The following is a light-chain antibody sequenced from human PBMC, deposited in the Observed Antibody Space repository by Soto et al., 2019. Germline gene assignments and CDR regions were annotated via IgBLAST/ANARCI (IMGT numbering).Light chain of an antibody. CDR2: KAS. J-gene: IGKJ4*01. CDR3: QQYNDYPLT. V-gene: IGKV1-5*03. CDR1: QRIRSA. Sequence: DIQMTQSPSTLSASVGDRVTITCRASQRIRSALAWYQYKPGIAPKLLIYKASTLKSWVPSRFSGTVYGTDFSLTISSLQQDDFATYYCQQYNDYPLTFGGGTKLEIK.